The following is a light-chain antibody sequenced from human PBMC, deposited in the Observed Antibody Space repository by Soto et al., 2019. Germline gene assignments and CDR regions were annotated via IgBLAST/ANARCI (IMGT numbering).Light chain of an antibody. CDR2: DAS. J-gene: IGKJ2*01. V-gene: IGKV1-5*01. Sequence: DIQLTQSPSTLTASVGDRVTIGCRASESTSYWLAWYQQKPGKAPKLLIYDASSLRSGVPSRFSGSGSGTEFTLTISTLQPDDFATYYCQQYDSYSKTFGQGTQLEIK. CDR1: ESTSYW. CDR3: QQYDSYSKT.